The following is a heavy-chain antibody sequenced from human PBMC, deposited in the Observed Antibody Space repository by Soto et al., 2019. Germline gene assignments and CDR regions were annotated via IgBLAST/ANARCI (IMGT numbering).Heavy chain of an antibody. J-gene: IGHJ6*02. CDR2: ISRSGSDI. V-gene: IGHV3-11*01. CDR3: ATVGYCSSTSCQTRYYYYGMDV. D-gene: IGHD2-2*03. Sequence: XGSLSLSCAAAGFTFSDYSMNWVRQAPGKGLEWVSYISRSGSDIYYADSVKGRFTTSRDNAKNSLFLQMNSLRAEDTAVYYCATVGYCSSTSCQTRYYYYGMDVWGQGTTVTVSS. CDR1: GFTFSDYS.